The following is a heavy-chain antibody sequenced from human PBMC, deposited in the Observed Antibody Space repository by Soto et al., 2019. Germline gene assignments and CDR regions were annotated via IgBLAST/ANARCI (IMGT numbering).Heavy chain of an antibody. CDR3: MRDSYSYGCFDP. D-gene: IGHD3-16*01. J-gene: IGHJ5*02. CDR2: INAGNGNT. V-gene: IGHV1-3*01. CDR1: GYTFSIYA. Sequence: ASVKISCTASGYTFSIYAMHLVLQDPGQRLKWMRWINAGNGNTKYSQKFQVRVTITMDTSASTAYMQLSILRSEDTAVNYLMRDSYSYGCFDPWGQGTVVTVSS.